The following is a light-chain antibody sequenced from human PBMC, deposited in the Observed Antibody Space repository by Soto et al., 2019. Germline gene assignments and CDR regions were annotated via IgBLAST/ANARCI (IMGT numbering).Light chain of an antibody. CDR3: QQSNNSPYT. Sequence: EIVLTQSPGTLSLSPGERATLSCRTSQSVSSSYLAWYQQKPGQAPRLLIYGTSSRATGIPDRFSGSGSGTDFTLTISRLEPEDFAVYYCQQSNNSPYTFGQGTKLEIK. CDR2: GTS. CDR1: QSVSSSY. V-gene: IGKV3-20*01. J-gene: IGKJ2*01.